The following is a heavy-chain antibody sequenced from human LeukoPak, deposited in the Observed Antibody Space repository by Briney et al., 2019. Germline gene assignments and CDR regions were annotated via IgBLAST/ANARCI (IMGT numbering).Heavy chain of an antibody. V-gene: IGHV3-33*01. CDR1: GFTFSGYG. D-gene: IGHD3-22*01. CDR2: ISHDVSYK. CDR3: ARDITDSSGITWFDP. Sequence: GGSLRLSCAASGFTFSGYGMHWVRQAPGKGLEWVAVISHDVSYKYYADSVKGRFTISRDNSKNTMFLQMNSLRAEDTAVYYCARDITDSSGITWFDPWGQGTLVTVSS. J-gene: IGHJ5*02.